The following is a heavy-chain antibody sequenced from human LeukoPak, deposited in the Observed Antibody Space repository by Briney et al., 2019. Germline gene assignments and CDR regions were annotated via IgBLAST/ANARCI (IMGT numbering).Heavy chain of an antibody. CDR3: ARTPGNLYYYYYYYMDV. J-gene: IGHJ6*03. Sequence: KPSETLSLTCTVSGYSISSGYYWGWIRQPPGKGLEWIGSIYHSGSTYYNPSLKSRVTISVDTSKNQFSLKLSSVTAADTAVYYCARTPGNLYYYYYYYMDVWGKGTTVTVSS. D-gene: IGHD1-7*01. CDR1: GYSISSGYY. V-gene: IGHV4-38-2*02. CDR2: IYHSGST.